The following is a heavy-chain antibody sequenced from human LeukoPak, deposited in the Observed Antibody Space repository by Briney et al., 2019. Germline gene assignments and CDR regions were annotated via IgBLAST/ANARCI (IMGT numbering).Heavy chain of an antibody. CDR2: IYYSGST. CDR3: ARDIIYCSSTSCYGGGAFDI. J-gene: IGHJ3*02. Sequence: SETLSLTCTVSGGSISSYYWSWIRQPPGKGLEWIGYIYYSGSTNYNPSLKSRVTISVDTSKNQFSLKLSSVTAADTAVYYCARDIIYCSSTSCYGGGAFDIWGQGTMVTVSS. V-gene: IGHV4-59*01. D-gene: IGHD2-2*01. CDR1: GGSISSYY.